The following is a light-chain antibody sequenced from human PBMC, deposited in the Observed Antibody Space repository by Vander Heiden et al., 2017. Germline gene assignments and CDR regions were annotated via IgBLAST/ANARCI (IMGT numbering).Light chain of an antibody. CDR3: LLYYGTAYV. CDR1: AGAVTSGYY. CDR2: STR. V-gene: IGLV7-43*01. Sequence: QPVVTQEPSLTVSPGGTVTLTCASSAGAVTSGYYPNWFQQKPGQAPRALIYSTRNKQSWTPARFSGSLLGGKAALTLSGVQPEDEAEYYCLLYYGTAYVFGTGTKVTVL. J-gene: IGLJ1*01.